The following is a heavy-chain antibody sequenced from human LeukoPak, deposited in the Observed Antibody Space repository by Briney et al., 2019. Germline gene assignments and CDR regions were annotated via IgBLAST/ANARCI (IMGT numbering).Heavy chain of an antibody. V-gene: IGHV3-13*01. Sequence: GGSLRLSRAASGFTFRDYDMHWVRQVPGRGLEWVSAIGIGDDTHYPDSVKGRFTISRENAKNSSYLQMNTPKDGDTAGYYCIRGGIRVSGIHAFDIWGQGTMVTVSS. CDR3: IRGGIRVSGIHAFDI. CDR2: IGIGDDT. J-gene: IGHJ3*02. CDR1: GFTFRDYD. D-gene: IGHD5/OR15-5a*01.